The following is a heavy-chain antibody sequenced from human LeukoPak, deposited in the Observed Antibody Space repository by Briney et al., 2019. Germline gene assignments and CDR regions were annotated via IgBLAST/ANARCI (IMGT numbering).Heavy chain of an antibody. CDR1: GFTFSSYS. J-gene: IGHJ4*02. D-gene: IGHD4-17*01. V-gene: IGHV3-21*04. CDR3: AKDLGVIDYGGGY. Sequence: GGSLRLSCAASGFTFSSYSMNWVRQAPGKGLEWVSSISSSSSYIYYADSVKGRFTISRDNSKNTLYLQMNSLRAEDTAVYYCAKDLGVIDYGGGYWGQGTLVTVSS. CDR2: ISSSSSYI.